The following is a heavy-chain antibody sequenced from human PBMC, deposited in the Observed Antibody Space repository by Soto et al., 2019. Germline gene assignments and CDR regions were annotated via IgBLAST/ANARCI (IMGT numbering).Heavy chain of an antibody. D-gene: IGHD1-7*01. V-gene: IGHV1-69*12. CDR1: GGTFSSYA. CDR2: IIPIFGTA. J-gene: IGHJ6*02. Sequence: QVQLVQSGAEVKKPGSSVKVSCKASGGTFSSYAISWVRQAPGQGLEWMGGIIPIFGTANYAQKFQGRVTITADQSTSTAYLELSSLSSEDTAVYYCPGPPELPRIYSYYGMDVWGQGTTVTVSS. CDR3: PGPPELPRIYSYYGMDV.